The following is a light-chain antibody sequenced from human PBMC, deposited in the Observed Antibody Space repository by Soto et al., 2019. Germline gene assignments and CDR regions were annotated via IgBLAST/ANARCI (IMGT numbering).Light chain of an antibody. CDR2: GAS. V-gene: IGKV3-15*01. J-gene: IGKJ1*01. CDR1: QSVSSN. CDR3: QQYKKWPQCT. Sequence: EVVMTQSPATLSASPGERATLSCRASQSVSSNLAWYQQKPGQAPRLLIYGASTRASGIPTRFSGSGSGTQFTLTISSLQSEDFAAYYCQQYKKWPQCTFGQGTKADI.